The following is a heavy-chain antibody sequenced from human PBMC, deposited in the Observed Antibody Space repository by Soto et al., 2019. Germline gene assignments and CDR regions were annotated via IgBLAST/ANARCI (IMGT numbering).Heavy chain of an antibody. J-gene: IGHJ4*02. CDR3: ARNRYGGYDFDY. Sequence: QVQLQESGPGLVKPSGTLSLTCAVSSGSITSSNWWSWVRQPPGKGLEWIGEVSHTGNTNYIPSLKSRDTISVDKSRNQFSLRLSSVPAADTAVYYCARNRYGGYDFDYWGQGTLVTVSS. CDR1: SGSITSSNW. V-gene: IGHV4-4*02. D-gene: IGHD5-12*01. CDR2: VSHTGNT.